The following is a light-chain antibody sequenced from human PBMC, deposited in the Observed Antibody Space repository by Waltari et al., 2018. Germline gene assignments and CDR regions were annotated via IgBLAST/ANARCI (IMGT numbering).Light chain of an antibody. CDR1: QSVLSSSNNKNS. CDR2: WAC. J-gene: IGKJ2*01. CDR3: QQYYSTPYT. Sequence: DIVMTQSPDSLAVSLGERATINCRSGQSVLSSSNNKNSLAWYQQKLGQPPKLLIYWACTRESGVPDRFNGSGSGTDFTLTISSLQAEDVAVYYCQQYYSTPYTFGQGTKLEIK. V-gene: IGKV4-1*01.